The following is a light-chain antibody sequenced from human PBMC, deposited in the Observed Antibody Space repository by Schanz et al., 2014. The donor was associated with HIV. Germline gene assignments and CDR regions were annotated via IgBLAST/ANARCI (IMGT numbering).Light chain of an antibody. Sequence: EIVLTQSPGSLSLSPGGRATLSCGASQRLSSSYLAWYQQKRDQPPRLVIYATSTRAAGIPDRFSGTGSGTDFTLTISSLEPEDFAVYYCQHYGSSFGPGTKVEIK. V-gene: IGKV3-20*01. CDR1: QRLSSSY. J-gene: IGKJ3*01. CDR2: ATS. CDR3: QHYGSS.